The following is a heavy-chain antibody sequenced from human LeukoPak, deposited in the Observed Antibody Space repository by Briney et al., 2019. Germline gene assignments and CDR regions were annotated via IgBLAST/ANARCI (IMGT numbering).Heavy chain of an antibody. CDR2: IYTSGST. CDR1: GGSISSVSYY. CDR3: ARDRRRGGYYDSTLTYYFDY. Sequence: SETLSLTCTVSGGSISSVSYYGSWVRQPAGKGLELIWRIYTSGSTNYNPALKSRVTISVDTSKNQLSLKLSSVTAADTAVYYCARDRRRGGYYDSTLTYYFDYWGQGTLVTVSS. V-gene: IGHV4-61*02. J-gene: IGHJ4*02. D-gene: IGHD3-22*01.